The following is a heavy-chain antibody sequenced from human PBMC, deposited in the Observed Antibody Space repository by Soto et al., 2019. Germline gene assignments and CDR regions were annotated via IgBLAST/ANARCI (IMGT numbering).Heavy chain of an antibody. Sequence: PGGSLRLSCAASGFTFSSYSMNWVRQAPGKGLEWVSSISSSSSYIYYADSVKGRFTISRDNAKNSLYLQMNSLRAEDTAVYYCARVPALDYDYIWGSYRAPPPDYWGQGTLVTVSS. D-gene: IGHD3-16*02. CDR1: GFTFSSYS. V-gene: IGHV3-21*01. J-gene: IGHJ4*02. CDR3: ARVPALDYDYIWGSYRAPPPDY. CDR2: ISSSSSYI.